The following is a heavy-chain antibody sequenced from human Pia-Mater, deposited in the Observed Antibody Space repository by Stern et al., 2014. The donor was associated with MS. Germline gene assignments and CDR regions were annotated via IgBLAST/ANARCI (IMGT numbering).Heavy chain of an antibody. Sequence: EVQLVESGGGLVKPGGSLRLSCAASGFTFKEYSMNWVRQAPGKGLEWVSSISGDSGDIHYVASVKGRFTISRDNLKNSLYLQMNSLRAEDTAFYYCAREDYTQDFDYWGRGTLVTVSS. CDR1: GFTFKEYS. CDR2: ISGDSGDI. D-gene: IGHD4-11*01. CDR3: AREDYTQDFDY. J-gene: IGHJ4*02. V-gene: IGHV3-21*04.